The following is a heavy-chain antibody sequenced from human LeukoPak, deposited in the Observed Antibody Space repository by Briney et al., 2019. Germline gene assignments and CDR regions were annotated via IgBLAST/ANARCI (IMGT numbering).Heavy chain of an antibody. CDR3: VRETGGTYREFDY. D-gene: IGHD1-26*01. CDR2: ISTGGSTT. CDR1: GFTFSSYE. Sequence: GGSLRLSCAASGFTFSSYEMIWVRQASGKGLEWLSCISTGGSTTYYADSVKGRFTTSRDNAKSSLYLQMNSLRAEDTAVYYCVRETGGTYREFDYWGQGTLVTVSS. V-gene: IGHV3-48*03. J-gene: IGHJ4*02.